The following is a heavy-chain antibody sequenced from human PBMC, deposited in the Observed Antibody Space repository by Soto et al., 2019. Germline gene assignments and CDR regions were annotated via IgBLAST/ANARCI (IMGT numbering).Heavy chain of an antibody. D-gene: IGHD1-26*01. J-gene: IGHJ4*02. CDR3: TSTPAAPGD. CDR2: IRNKANNYAT. CDR1: GFTFSGSA. Sequence: EVQLVESGGGLVQPGGSLKLSCAASGFTFSGSAMHWVRQASGKGLEWVGRIRNKANNYATAYAASVKGRFTISRADSKNAAYLQMHSLKPEDTSVYYCTSTPAAPGDWGQGTLVTVSS. V-gene: IGHV3-73*02.